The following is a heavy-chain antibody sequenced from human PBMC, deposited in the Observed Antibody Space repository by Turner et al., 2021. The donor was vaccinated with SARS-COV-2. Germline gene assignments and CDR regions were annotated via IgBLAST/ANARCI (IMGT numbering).Heavy chain of an antibody. J-gene: IGHJ4*02. D-gene: IGHD3-3*01. Sequence: EVQLVESGGCLVQPGGSLRLYWAAYGFTLSTYSMSWVRQAPGKGPELGSYISGTTTTIYYADSVKGLFTSSRDNAKNSLYLQMNNLRAEDTAMYYSAREHYDFWSGYFYWGQGTLVTVSS. CDR1: GFTLSTYS. V-gene: IGHV3-48*01. CDR2: ISGTTTTI. CDR3: AREHYDFWSGYFY.